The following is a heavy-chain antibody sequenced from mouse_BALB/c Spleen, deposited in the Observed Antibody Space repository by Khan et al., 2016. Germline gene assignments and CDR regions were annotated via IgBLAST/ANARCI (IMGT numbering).Heavy chain of an antibody. CDR1: GYAFTNYG. J-gene: IGHJ3*01. CDR3: ARSNSSWFAY. D-gene: IGHD2-5*01. V-gene: IGHV9-3-1*01. Sequence: QIQLVQSGPELKKPGETVRISCKASGYAFTNYGMNWVKQAPGKGFKWLGWINTYTGKPTYVDDFKGRFAFSLETSASTAYFQINNLKNEDTAKYFTARSNSSWFAYWGQGTLVTVSA. CDR2: INTYTGKP.